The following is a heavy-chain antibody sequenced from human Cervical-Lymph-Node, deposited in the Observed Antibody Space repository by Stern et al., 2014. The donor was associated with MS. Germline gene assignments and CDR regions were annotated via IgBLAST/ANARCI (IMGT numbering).Heavy chain of an antibody. D-gene: IGHD2-8*01. CDR2: ISYDGRNK. J-gene: IGHJ4*02. Sequence: VQLVESGGGVVQPGRSLRLSCAASGFTFSSYGMHWVRQAPGKGLEWGADISYDGRNKYQADSVKGRFTISRDNSKNTLYLQMNSLRAEDTAVYYCAKDLTGCTNGVCYLFDYWGQGTLVTVSS. CDR3: AKDLTGCTNGVCYLFDY. V-gene: IGHV3-30*18. CDR1: GFTFSSYG.